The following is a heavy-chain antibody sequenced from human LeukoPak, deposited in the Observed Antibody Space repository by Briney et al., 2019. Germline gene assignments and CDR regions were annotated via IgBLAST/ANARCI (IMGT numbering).Heavy chain of an antibody. Sequence: TSETLSLTCTVSGVSISSGGYYWSWIRQHPGKGLEWIGYIYYSGSTYYNPSLKSRVTISVDTSKNQFSLKLSSVTAADTAVYYCARVPAPYSSSSGPQDYWGQGTLVTVSS. CDR3: ARVPAPYSSSSGPQDY. J-gene: IGHJ4*02. V-gene: IGHV4-31*03. D-gene: IGHD6-6*01. CDR1: GVSISSGGYY. CDR2: IYYSGST.